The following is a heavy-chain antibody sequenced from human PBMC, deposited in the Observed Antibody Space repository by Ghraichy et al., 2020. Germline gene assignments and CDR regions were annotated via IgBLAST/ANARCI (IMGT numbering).Heavy chain of an antibody. J-gene: IGHJ4*02. CDR2: ISGDGGAA. CDR3: AKDRHYVDVSGYYPEY. Sequence: GGSPRLSCAASGFTFATSAMSWVRQAPGEGLEWVSAISGDGGAAYYANSVKGRFTISRDNSKNTLYLQMNILGAEDTALYYCAKDRHYVDVSGYYPEYWGRGTLVTVSS. V-gene: IGHV3-23*01. D-gene: IGHD3-22*01. CDR1: GFTFATSA.